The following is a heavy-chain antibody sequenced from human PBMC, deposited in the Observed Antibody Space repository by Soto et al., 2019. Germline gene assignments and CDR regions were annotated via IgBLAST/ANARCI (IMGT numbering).Heavy chain of an antibody. CDR2: IYYSGTT. D-gene: IGHD1-26*01. Sequence: KPSETLSLTCSVSGGSFSSDSFIWSWVRQFPGKGLGWIGYIYYSGTTYYNPSLRSRVIMSVDTSKNQFSLKLSSVTAADTAVYYCARDHKWDGMDVWGQGTTVTVSS. V-gene: IGHV4-31*03. J-gene: IGHJ6*02. CDR3: ARDHKWDGMDV. CDR1: GGSFSSDSFI.